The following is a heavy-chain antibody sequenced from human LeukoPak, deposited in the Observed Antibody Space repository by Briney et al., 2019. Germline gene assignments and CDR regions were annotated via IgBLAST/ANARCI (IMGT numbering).Heavy chain of an antibody. V-gene: IGHV1-18*01. CDR3: ARVYGYYYYYMDV. CDR1: GYTFSSNG. J-gene: IGHJ6*03. Sequence: ASVKVSCKASGYTFSSNGIIWVRQAPGQGLEWMGWINPDNDGTKYGQTFQGRLTMTTDTSTSTTYMELRNLRSDDTAVYYCARVYGYYYYYMDVWGKGTTVTVSS. D-gene: IGHD4-17*01. CDR2: INPDNDGT.